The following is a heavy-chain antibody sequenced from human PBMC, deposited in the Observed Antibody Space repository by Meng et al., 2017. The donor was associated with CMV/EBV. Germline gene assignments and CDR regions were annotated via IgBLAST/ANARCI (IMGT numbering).Heavy chain of an antibody. CDR3: ARENWGDAFDI. J-gene: IGHJ3*02. CDR2: IKQDGSEK. D-gene: IGHD7-27*01. V-gene: IGHV3-7*01. Sequence: GESLKISCAASGFTFSSYWMSWVRQAPGKGLEWVANIKQDGSEKYSVDSVKGRFTISRDNAKNSLYLQMNSLRAEDTAVYYCARENWGDAFDIWGQGTMVTVSS. CDR1: GFTFSSYW.